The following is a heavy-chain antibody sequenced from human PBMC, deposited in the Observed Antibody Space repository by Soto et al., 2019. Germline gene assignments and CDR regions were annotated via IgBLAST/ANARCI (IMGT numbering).Heavy chain of an antibody. CDR1: GGSITSGGFY. CDR3: ARDSHDSADSAPLHSGYGMDV. Sequence: SETLSLTCTVSGGSITSGGFYWTWIRHHPGKGLEWMGYIYNTGRTYYNPSLKTRVSISLDTSKNQFSLRLTSVTAADTAVYYCARDSHDSADSAPLHSGYGMDVWGQGTTVTVSS. J-gene: IGHJ6*02. D-gene: IGHD4-17*01. CDR2: IYNTGRT. V-gene: IGHV4-31*03.